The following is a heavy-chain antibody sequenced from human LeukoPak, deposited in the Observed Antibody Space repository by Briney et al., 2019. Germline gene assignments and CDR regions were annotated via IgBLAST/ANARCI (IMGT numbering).Heavy chain of an antibody. V-gene: IGHV3-7*01. D-gene: IGHD1-14*01. Sequence: GGSLRLSCAASGFTLSGHWMSWVRQAPGKGGEWVANINQGGSDKYYVDCVKVRFTISRDNANNLLYLQMNSLRGEDTAVYYCTRDRSRAEDDWGQGTLVTVSS. CDR2: INQGGSDK. CDR3: TRDRSRAEDD. CDR1: GFTLSGHW. J-gene: IGHJ4*02.